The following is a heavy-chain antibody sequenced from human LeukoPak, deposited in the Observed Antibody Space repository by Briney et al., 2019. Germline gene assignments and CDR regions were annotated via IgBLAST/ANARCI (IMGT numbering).Heavy chain of an antibody. CDR2: ISYDGSNK. CDR1: GFTFSSYA. CDR3: ARDQVGGAAAGMDY. D-gene: IGHD6-13*01. J-gene: IGHJ4*02. Sequence: GGSLRLSCAASGFTFSSYAMHWVRQAPGKGLEWVAVISYDGSNKYYADSVKGRFTISRDNSKNTLYLQMNSLRAEDTAVYYCARDQVGGAAAGMDYWGQGTLVTVSS. V-gene: IGHV3-30-3*01.